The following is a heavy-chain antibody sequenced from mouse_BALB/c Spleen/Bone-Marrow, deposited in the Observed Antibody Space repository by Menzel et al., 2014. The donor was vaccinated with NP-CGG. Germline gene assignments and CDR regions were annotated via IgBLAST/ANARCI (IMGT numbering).Heavy chain of an antibody. CDR1: GFTFSSYT. J-gene: IGHJ3*01. V-gene: IGHV5-6-4*01. CDR2: ISSGGLYT. CDR3: TRDYGNHAWFAY. D-gene: IGHD2-1*01. Sequence: EVQVVESGGGLVKPGGSLKLSCAASGFTFSSYTMSWVRQTPEKRLEWVATISSGGLYTYYPDSVKGRFTISRDNAKNTLYLQMSSLKSEDTAMYYCTRDYGNHAWFAYWGQGTLVTVSA.